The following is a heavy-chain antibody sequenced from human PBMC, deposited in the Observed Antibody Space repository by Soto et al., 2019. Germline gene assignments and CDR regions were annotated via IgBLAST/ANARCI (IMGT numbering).Heavy chain of an antibody. D-gene: IGHD6-13*01. CDR3: AKREKYSSTWALDY. CDR2: ISGNGGST. Sequence: EVQLLESGGNLVQPGGSLRLSCAASGFIFSSYAMSWVHQAPGKGLEWVSFISGNGGSTYYAESVKGRFTISRDNSKNTLYLQMNSLRAEDTAVYYCAKREKYSSTWALDYWGQGTLVTVSS. CDR1: GFIFSSYA. J-gene: IGHJ4*02. V-gene: IGHV3-23*01.